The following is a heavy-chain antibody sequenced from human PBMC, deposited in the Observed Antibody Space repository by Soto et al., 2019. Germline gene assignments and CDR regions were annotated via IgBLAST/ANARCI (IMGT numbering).Heavy chain of an antibody. CDR3: AKGGGDYDSSGYPRWNACDI. CDR2: ISYDGSNK. D-gene: IGHD3-22*01. Sequence: QVQLVESGGGVVQPGRSLRLSCAASGFTFSSYGMHWVRQAPGKGLEWVAVISYDGSNKYYADSVKGRFTISRDNSKNTRYLQMNSLRAEDTAVYYCAKGGGDYDSSGYPRWNACDIWGQGTMVTVSS. CDR1: GFTFSSYG. V-gene: IGHV3-30*18. J-gene: IGHJ3*02.